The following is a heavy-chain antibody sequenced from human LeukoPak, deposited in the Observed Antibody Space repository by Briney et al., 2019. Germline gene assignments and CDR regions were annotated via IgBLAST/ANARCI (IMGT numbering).Heavy chain of an antibody. V-gene: IGHV3-15*01. CDR1: AITFSHSW. J-gene: IGHJ4*02. CDR3: ATERFWVLDY. D-gene: IGHD3-3*01. CDR2: IKRITDGGAT. Sequence: GGSLRLSCAVSAITFSHSWMTWVRQVPGKGLEWVGRIKRITDGGATEYAEPVKGRFTISRDDSVKTVYLQMNSLKTEDTAVYYCATERFWVLDYWGQGTLVTVSS.